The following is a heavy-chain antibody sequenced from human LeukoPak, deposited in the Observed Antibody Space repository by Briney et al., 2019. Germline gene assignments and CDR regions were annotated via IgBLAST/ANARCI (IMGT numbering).Heavy chain of an antibody. CDR3: ARDIVMVTYWFGP. CDR2: INPNSGGT. Sequence: EASVTVSCKASGYTFTGYYMHWVRQAPGQGLEWMGWINPNSGGTNYAQKFQGRVTVTRDTSISTAYMELSRLRSDDTAVYYCARDIVMVTYWFGPWGQGTLVTVSS. D-gene: IGHD5-18*01. J-gene: IGHJ5*02. CDR1: GYTFTGYY. V-gene: IGHV1-2*02.